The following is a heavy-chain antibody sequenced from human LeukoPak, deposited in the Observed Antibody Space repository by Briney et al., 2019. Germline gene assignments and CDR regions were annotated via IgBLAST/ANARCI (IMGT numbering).Heavy chain of an antibody. CDR3: ARVVVPSANPYFEY. J-gene: IGHJ4*02. Sequence: GASVKVSCKASGYTFSDYYIHWVRQAPGQGLEWMGWINPRGGGTNYARQFKGRVTMARDTYISTTYMELSKLRSDDTAVYYCARVVVPSANPYFEYWGQGTLVTVSS. CDR2: INPRGGGT. V-gene: IGHV1-2*02. CDR1: GYTFSDYY. D-gene: IGHD2-2*01.